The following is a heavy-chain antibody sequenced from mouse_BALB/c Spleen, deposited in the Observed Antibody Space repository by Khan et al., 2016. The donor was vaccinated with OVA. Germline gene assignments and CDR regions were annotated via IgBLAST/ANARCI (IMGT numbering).Heavy chain of an antibody. CDR1: GYSITSDYA. CDR3: VRGRTY. V-gene: IGHV3-2*02. Sequence: EVQLQESGPGLVKPSQSLSLTCTVTGYSITSDYAWNWIRQFPGNKLEWMGYISYSGSTSKKPSLKSRISITRDTSKNQFFRQLNSVTTEDTATYYCVRGRTYWGQGTLVTVSA. J-gene: IGHJ3*01. CDR2: ISYSGST.